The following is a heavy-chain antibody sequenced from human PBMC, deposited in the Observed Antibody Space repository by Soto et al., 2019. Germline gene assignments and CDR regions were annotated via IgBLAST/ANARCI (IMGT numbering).Heavy chain of an antibody. J-gene: IGHJ6*02. V-gene: IGHV3-48*02. D-gene: IGHD4-4*01. CDR3: ASEDYSFSCRV. Sequence: SVKGRFTISRDNAKNSLYLQMNSLRDEDTAVYYCASEDYSFSCRVWGQGSTVTVSS.